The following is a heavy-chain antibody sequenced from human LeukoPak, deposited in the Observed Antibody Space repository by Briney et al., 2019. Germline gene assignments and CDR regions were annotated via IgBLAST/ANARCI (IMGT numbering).Heavy chain of an antibody. CDR3: AKGTRAGGTYYFDY. D-gene: IGHD2-15*01. J-gene: IGHJ4*02. Sequence: GGSLRLSCAAPGFTFSSYAMSWVRQAPGKGLEWVSAISGSGTSTYFADSVKGRFTISRDNSKNTLSLQMNSLTAEDSAIYYCAKGTRAGGTYYFDYWGQGTLVTVSS. V-gene: IGHV3-23*01. CDR2: ISGSGTST. CDR1: GFTFSSYA.